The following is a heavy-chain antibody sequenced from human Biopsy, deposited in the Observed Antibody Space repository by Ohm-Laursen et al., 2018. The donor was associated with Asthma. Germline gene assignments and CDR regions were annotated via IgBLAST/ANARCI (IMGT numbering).Heavy chain of an antibody. CDR2: INPNSGAT. Sequence: SVKVSCKASGNPFIGYHIHWMRQAPGQGLEWMGRINPNSGATNYAQKFQGRVTMTRDTSISTAYMEVSRLRSDDTAVYYIARGQKSAGDRWFDPWGQGTLVTVSS. CDR1: GNPFIGYH. CDR3: ARGQKSAGDRWFDP. V-gene: IGHV1-2*06. D-gene: IGHD6-13*01. J-gene: IGHJ5*02.